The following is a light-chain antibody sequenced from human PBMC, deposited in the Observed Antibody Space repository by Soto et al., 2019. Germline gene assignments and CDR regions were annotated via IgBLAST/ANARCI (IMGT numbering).Light chain of an antibody. V-gene: IGKV1-5*03. CDR3: QHYNSYSEA. CDR1: QTISSW. Sequence: DIQMTQSPSTLSGSVGYRVTITCWASQTISSWLAWYQQKPGKAPKVLIYKASTLKSGVPSRFSGTGSGTEFTLTISSLKTDDFATYYGQHYNSYSEAFGQGTKVDIK. J-gene: IGKJ1*01. CDR2: KAS.